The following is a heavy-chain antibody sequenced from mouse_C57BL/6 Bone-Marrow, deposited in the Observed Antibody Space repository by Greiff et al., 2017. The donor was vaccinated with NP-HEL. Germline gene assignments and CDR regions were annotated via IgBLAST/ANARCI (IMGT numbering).Heavy chain of an antibody. Sequence: QVQLQQSGPGLVQPSQSLSITCTVSGFSLTSYGVHWVRQSPGQGLEWLGVIWSGGSTDYNAAFISRLSTSKDNSKSQVIFKMNTLQAHDTAVYYCARERGAIYFDYWGKGTTLTVSS. J-gene: IGHJ2*01. CDR3: ARERGAIYFDY. V-gene: IGHV2-2*01. CDR1: GFSLTSYG. CDR2: IWSGGST.